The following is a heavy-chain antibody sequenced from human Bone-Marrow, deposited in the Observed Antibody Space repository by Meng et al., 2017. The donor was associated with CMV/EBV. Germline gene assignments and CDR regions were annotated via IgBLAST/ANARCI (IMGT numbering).Heavy chain of an antibody. D-gene: IGHD7-27*01. CDR3: ARIPLGWVMDV. Sequence: GESLKISCKASGYTFTGYYMHWVRQAPGQGLEWMGWINPNSGGTNYAQKFQGRVTMTRDTSISTAYMELSRLRSDDTAVYYCARIPLGWVMDVWGQGTTVTVSS. V-gene: IGHV1-2*02. CDR1: GYTFTGYY. J-gene: IGHJ6*01. CDR2: INPNSGGT.